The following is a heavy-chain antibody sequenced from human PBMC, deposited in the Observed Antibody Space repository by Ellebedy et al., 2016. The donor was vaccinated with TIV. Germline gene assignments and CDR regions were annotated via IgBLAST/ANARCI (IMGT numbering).Heavy chain of an antibody. D-gene: IGHD3-22*01. CDR1: GFTFRSYS. CDR3: AKDQLGDTMIVVVIHFFDY. J-gene: IGHJ4*02. V-gene: IGHV3-23*01. CDR2: ISGSGGST. Sequence: LSLTCXASGFTFRSYSMNWVRQAPGKGLEWVSAISGSGGSTYYADSVKGRFTISRDNSKNTLYLQMNSLRAEDTAVYYCAKDQLGDTMIVVVIHFFDYWGQGTLVTVSS.